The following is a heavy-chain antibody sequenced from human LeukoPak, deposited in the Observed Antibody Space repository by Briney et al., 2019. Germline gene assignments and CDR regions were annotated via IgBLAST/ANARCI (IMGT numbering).Heavy chain of an antibody. Sequence: SETLSLTCAVYGGSFSGYYWSWIRQPPGKGLEWIGEINHSGSTNYNPSLKSRVTISVDTSKNQFSLKLSSVTAADTAVYYGARPAAGLAIGDYYYGMDVWGKGTTVTVSS. CDR1: GGSFSGYY. D-gene: IGHD6-13*01. CDR2: INHSGST. V-gene: IGHV4-34*01. CDR3: ARPAAGLAIGDYYYGMDV. J-gene: IGHJ6*04.